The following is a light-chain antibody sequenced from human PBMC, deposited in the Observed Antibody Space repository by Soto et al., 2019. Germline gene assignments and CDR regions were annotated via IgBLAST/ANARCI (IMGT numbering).Light chain of an antibody. V-gene: IGKV1-9*01. CDR1: QGISSY. CDR2: GAS. Sequence: DLQLTQSPSCLSASVGDRFTSTCRASQGISSYLGWYQQKTGKAPKXXIYGASTLQSGVPSRFSGSGYGTDFNLTISCLQSEDFATYYCQQYYSFPLTFGGGTRLEIK. CDR3: QQYYSFPLT. J-gene: IGKJ5*01.